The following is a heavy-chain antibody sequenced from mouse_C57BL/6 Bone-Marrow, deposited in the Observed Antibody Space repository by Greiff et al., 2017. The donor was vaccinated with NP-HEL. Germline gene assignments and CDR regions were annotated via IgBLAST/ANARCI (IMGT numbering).Heavy chain of an antibody. J-gene: IGHJ3*01. CDR2: INPSNGGT. V-gene: IGHV1-53*01. D-gene: IGHD2-3*01. Sequence: QVQLQQSGTELVKPGASVKLSCKASGYTFTSYWMHWVKQRPGQGLEWIGNINPSNGGTNYNEKFKSKATLTVDKSSSTAYMQLSSLTPEDSAVYYCARSGGYYVGFAYWGQGTLVTVSA. CDR3: ARSGGYYVGFAY. CDR1: GYTFTSYW.